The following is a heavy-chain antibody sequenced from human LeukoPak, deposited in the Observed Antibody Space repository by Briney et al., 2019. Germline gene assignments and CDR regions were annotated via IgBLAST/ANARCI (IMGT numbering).Heavy chain of an antibody. D-gene: IGHD3-22*01. J-gene: IGHJ4*02. CDR2: IIPIFGTA. Sequence: ASVTVSCKASGGTFSNYAINWVRQAPGQGLEWMGGIIPIFGTANYAQKFQGRVTITADKSTSTVYMELNSLKSEDTAVYYCARGWDYDSGGRPTAYVYWGQGTLVTVSS. V-gene: IGHV1-69*06. CDR3: ARGWDYDSGGRPTAYVY. CDR1: GGTFSNYA.